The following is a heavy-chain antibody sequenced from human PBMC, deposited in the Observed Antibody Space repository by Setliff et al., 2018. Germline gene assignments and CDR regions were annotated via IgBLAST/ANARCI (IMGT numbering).Heavy chain of an antibody. J-gene: IGHJ4*02. D-gene: IGHD6-19*01. Sequence: SETLSLTCAVYGGSSSGYYWSWIRQPPGKGLEWIGEINHSGSTNYNPSLKSRVTISVDTSKNQFSLKLSSVTAADTAVYYCARGYGYSSGWYRVYFDYWGQGTLVTVSS. CDR3: ARGYGYSSGWYRVYFDY. CDR1: GGSSSGYY. V-gene: IGHV4-34*01. CDR2: INHSGST.